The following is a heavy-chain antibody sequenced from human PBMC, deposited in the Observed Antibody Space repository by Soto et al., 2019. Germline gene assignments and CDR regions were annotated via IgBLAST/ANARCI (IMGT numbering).Heavy chain of an antibody. CDR1: GFTFSDHY. V-gene: IGHV3-11*06. CDR2: ISSRSSEI. J-gene: IGHJ4*02. CDR3: ARGDGAVGAAIDI. D-gene: IGHD2-15*01. Sequence: GGSLRLSCVVSGFTFSDHYMNWVRQAPGKGLQWVAYISSRSSEINYVDPVKGRFTISRDNAKNSVFLHMTSLTAEDTGVYFCARGDGAVGAAIDIWGQGTLVTVSS.